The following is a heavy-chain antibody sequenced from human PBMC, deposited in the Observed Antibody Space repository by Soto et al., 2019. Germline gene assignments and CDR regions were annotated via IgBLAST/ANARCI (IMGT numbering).Heavy chain of an antibody. CDR1: GYTFTSYA. V-gene: IGHV1-3*01. J-gene: IGHJ5*02. Sequence: ASVKVSCKASGYTFTSYAMHWVRQAPGQRLEWMGWINAGNGNTKYSQKFQGRVTITRDTSASTAYMELSSPRSEDTAVYYCARDRNLLLWFGELGGEFDPWGQGTLVTVSS. CDR3: ARDRNLLLWFGELGGEFDP. CDR2: INAGNGNT. D-gene: IGHD3-10*01.